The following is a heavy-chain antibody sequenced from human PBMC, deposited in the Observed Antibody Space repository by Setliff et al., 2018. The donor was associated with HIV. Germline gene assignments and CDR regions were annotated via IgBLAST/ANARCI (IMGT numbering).Heavy chain of an antibody. CDR1: GYTFTTFG. CDR3: ARDFRDYVGKFDY. J-gene: IGHJ4*02. V-gene: IGHV1-18*01. D-gene: IGHD1-26*01. CDR2: IGADSGDSI. Sequence: ASVKVSCKASGYTFTTFGISWVRQAPGQGLEWMGWIGADSGDSIYYAASVKGRFTISRDNAKNSLYLQMNSLIAEDTAVYYCARDFRDYVGKFDYWGQGTLVTVSS.